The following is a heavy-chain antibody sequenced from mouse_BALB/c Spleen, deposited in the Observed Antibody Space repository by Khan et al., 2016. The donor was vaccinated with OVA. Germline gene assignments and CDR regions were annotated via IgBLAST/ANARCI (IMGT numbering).Heavy chain of an antibody. J-gene: IGHJ4*01. Sequence: QIQLVQSGPELKKPGETVKISCKASGYTFTNYGMNWVKQAPGKGLKWMGWINTYTGEPTYADDFKGRFAFSLETSASTAYLQINNLKNEDTAKYFCARKYYRYDGMDYWGQATSVTVSS. CDR1: GYTFTNYG. CDR3: ARKYYRYDGMDY. CDR2: INTYTGEP. D-gene: IGHD2-14*01. V-gene: IGHV9-3-1*01.